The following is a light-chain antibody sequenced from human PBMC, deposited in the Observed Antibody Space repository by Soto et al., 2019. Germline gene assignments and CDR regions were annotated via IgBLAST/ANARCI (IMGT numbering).Light chain of an antibody. CDR3: QHSYSTLYT. J-gene: IGKJ2*01. V-gene: IGKV1-39*01. Sequence: DIQMTQSPSSLSASVGDRVTITCRASQSISSYLNWYQQKPGKAPKLLIYAASSLQSGVPSRFSDSGSGTDFTLTISSVQPEDFANYYCQHSYSTLYTFGQGTKLEIK. CDR1: QSISSY. CDR2: AAS.